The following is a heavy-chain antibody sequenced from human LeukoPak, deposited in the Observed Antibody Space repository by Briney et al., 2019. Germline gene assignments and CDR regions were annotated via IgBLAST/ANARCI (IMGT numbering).Heavy chain of an antibody. V-gene: IGHV4-61*01. CDR3: ARGHCSSTSCHFDY. J-gene: IGHJ4*02. CDR2: IYYSGST. D-gene: IGHD2-2*01. Sequence: SETLSLTCTVSGGSVSSGSYYWSWIRQPPGKGLEWIGYIYYSGSTNYNPSLKSRVTISVDTSKNQFSLKLSSVTAADTAVYYCARGHCSSTSCHFDYWGQGTLVTVSS. CDR1: GGSVSSGSYY.